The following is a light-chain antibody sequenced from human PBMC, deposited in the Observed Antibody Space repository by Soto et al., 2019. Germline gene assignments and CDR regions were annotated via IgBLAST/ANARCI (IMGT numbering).Light chain of an antibody. J-gene: IGLJ1*01. CDR3: SSYTSTSRYV. CDR2: EVT. Sequence: QSALTQPPSVSGSPGQSVTISCTGTSSDVGKYDRVSWYQQPPGTAPKLIIYEVTNRPSGVPARFSGSKSGNTASLTISWLQFEDEADYYCSSYTSTSRYVFGAGTKVTV. CDR1: SSDVGKYDR. V-gene: IGLV2-18*02.